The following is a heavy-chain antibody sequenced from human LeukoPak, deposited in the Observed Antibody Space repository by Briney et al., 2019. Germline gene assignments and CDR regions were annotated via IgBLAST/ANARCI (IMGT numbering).Heavy chain of an antibody. V-gene: IGHV4-4*07. J-gene: IGHJ4*02. CDR2: IYTTGST. CDR1: DGSISTYY. Sequence: PSETLSLTCTVSDGSISTYYWSWIRQPAGKGLEWIGRIYTTGSTNYNPSLKSRVTMSVDTSKNQFSLKLSSVTAADTAVYFCARQLRGEAVAGHLQPFDYWGQGTLVTVSS. D-gene: IGHD6-19*01. CDR3: ARQLRGEAVAGHLQPFDY.